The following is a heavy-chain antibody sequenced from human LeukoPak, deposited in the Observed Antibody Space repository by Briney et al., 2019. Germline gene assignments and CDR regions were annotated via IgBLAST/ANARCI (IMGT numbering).Heavy chain of an antibody. V-gene: IGHV3-30*18. D-gene: IGHD1-26*01. J-gene: IGHJ4*02. CDR3: AKPKYSGSYFDY. Sequence: GGSLRLSCAASGSTFSSYGMHWVRQAPGKGLEWVAVISYDGSNKYYADSVKGRFTISRDNSKNTLYLQMNSLRAEDTAVYYCAKPKYSGSYFDYWGQGTLVTVSS. CDR1: GSTFSSYG. CDR2: ISYDGSNK.